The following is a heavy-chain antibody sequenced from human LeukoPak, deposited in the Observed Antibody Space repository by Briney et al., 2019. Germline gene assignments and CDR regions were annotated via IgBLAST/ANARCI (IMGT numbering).Heavy chain of an antibody. J-gene: IGHJ4*02. CDR3: ARVRIQLWAYYFDY. Sequence: SETLSLTCAVYGGSFSGYYWSWIRQPPGKGLEWIGEINHSGSTNYNPSLKSRVTISVDTSKNQFSLKLNSVTAADTAVYYCARVRIQLWAYYFDYWGQGTLVTVSS. V-gene: IGHV4-34*01. CDR1: GGSFSGYY. D-gene: IGHD5-18*01. CDR2: INHSGST.